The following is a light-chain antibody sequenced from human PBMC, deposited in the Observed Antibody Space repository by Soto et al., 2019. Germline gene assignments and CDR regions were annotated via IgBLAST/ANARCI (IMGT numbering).Light chain of an antibody. V-gene: IGKV3-20*01. J-gene: IGKJ4*01. CDR1: QSVSSSY. CDR3: QQYGSSPPKLT. Sequence: EIVLTQSPGTLSLSPGERATLSCRASQSVSSSYLAWYQQKPGQAPRLLIYGASSRATGIPDRFSGSGSGKDFTLNISRLEPEDFAVYYCQQYGSSPPKLTFGGGTKVEIK. CDR2: GAS.